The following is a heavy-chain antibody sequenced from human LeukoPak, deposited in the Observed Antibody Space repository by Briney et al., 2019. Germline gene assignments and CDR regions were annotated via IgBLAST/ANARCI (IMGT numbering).Heavy chain of an antibody. V-gene: IGHV4-30-2*01. J-gene: IGHJ5*02. D-gene: IGHD3-9*01. CDR2: IYHSGST. CDR3: ARGALTGYYRPPNWFDP. Sequence: PSQTLSLTCAVPGGSISSGGYSWSWIRQPPGKGLEWIGYIYHSGSTYYNPSLKSRVTISVDRSKNQFSLKLSSVTAADTAVYYCARGALTGYYRPPNWFDPWGQGTLVTVSS. CDR1: GGSISSGGYS.